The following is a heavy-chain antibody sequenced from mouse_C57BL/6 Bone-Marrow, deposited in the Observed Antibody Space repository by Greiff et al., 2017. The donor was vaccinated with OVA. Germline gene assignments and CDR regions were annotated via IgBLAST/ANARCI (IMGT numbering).Heavy chain of an antibody. V-gene: IGHV5-6*02. CDR3: ARGSSYDY. J-gene: IGHJ2*01. CDR1: GFTFSSYG. Sequence: EVKLVESGGDLVKPGGSLKLSCAASGFTFSSYGMSWVRQTPDKRLEWVATISSGGSYTYYPDSVKGRLTISRDNAKNTLYLQMSSLKSEDTAMYYCARGSSYDYWGQGTTLTVSS. CDR2: ISSGGSYT. D-gene: IGHD1-1*01.